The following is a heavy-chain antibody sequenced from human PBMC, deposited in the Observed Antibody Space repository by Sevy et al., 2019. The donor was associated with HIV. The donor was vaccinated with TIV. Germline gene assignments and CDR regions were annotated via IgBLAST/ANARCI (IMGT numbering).Heavy chain of an antibody. D-gene: IGHD6-6*01. V-gene: IGHV1-69*06. CDR2: IIPIFGTA. Sequence: ASVKVSCKASGGTFSSYAISWVRQAPGQGLEWMGGIIPIFGTANYAQKFQGRVTITADKSTSTAYMELSSLRSEDTAVYYCAISSIAARSYYYYMDVWGKGTTVTVSS. CDR1: GGTFSSYA. J-gene: IGHJ6*03. CDR3: AISSIAARSYYYYMDV.